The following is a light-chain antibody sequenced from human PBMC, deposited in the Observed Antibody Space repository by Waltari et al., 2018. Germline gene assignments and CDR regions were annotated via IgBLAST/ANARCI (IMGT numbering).Light chain of an antibody. Sequence: SYELTQPPSVSVSPGQTATITCSGDLLTKKFTYWFQQKSGQAPVMVVYEDTKRLSAFPERFSGSSSGTTAALTITGAQVEDEADYYCYSTDIFRSERGVFGGGTKLLVL. CDR2: EDT. V-gene: IGLV3-10*01. J-gene: IGLJ2*01. CDR1: LLTKKF. CDR3: YSTDIFRSERGV.